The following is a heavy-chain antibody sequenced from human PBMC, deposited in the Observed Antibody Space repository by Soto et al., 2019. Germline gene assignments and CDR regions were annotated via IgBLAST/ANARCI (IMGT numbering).Heavy chain of an antibody. CDR2: IIPIFRTP. V-gene: IGHV1-69*12. D-gene: IGHD1-1*01. CDR3: ARDKDRLQLGGNYYYIMDV. CDR1: GGTFSESA. Sequence: QVQLVQSGAEVKKPGSSVKVSCKASGGTFSESAISWVRQAPGQGLEWMGGIIPIFRTPDYAQKFQGRVTLTADXPTRSAXXEPSGLRYEDTAMYYCARDKDRLQLGGNYYYIMDVWGQGTTVIVSS. J-gene: IGHJ6*02.